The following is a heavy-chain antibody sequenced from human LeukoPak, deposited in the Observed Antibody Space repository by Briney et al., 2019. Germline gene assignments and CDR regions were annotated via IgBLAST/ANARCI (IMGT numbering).Heavy chain of an antibody. V-gene: IGHV3-7*01. Sequence: GGSLRLSCAASGFTFTSYSMNWVRQAPGKGLEWVANIKQDGSEKYYVDSVKGRFTISRDNAKNSLYLQMNSLRAEDTALYYCAREVSEGFDFWGQGTLVTVSS. J-gene: IGHJ4*02. CDR1: GFTFTSYS. D-gene: IGHD3-22*01. CDR2: IKQDGSEK. CDR3: AREVSEGFDF.